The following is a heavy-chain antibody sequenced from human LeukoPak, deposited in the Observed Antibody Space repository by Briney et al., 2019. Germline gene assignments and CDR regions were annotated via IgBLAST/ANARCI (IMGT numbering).Heavy chain of an antibody. CDR2: ISAYNGNT. CDR1: GYTFTSYG. CDR3: ARDRCSSTSCYGRFDP. V-gene: IGHV1-18*01. Sequence: ASVKVSCKASGYTFTSYGISWVRQAPGQGLEWMGWISAYNGNTNYAQKLQGRVTMTTDTSTSTAYTELRSLRSDDAAVYYCARDRCSSTSCYGRFDPWGQGTLVTVSS. J-gene: IGHJ5*02. D-gene: IGHD2-2*01.